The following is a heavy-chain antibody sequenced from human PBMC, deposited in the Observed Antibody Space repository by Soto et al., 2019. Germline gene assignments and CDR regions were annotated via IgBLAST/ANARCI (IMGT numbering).Heavy chain of an antibody. CDR3: ARFGGVATINYFDY. D-gene: IGHD5-12*01. CDR1: GFTFSSYA. J-gene: IGHJ4*02. CDR2: ISYDGSNK. Sequence: GGSLRLSCAASGFTFSSYAMHWARQAPGKGLEWVAVISYDGSNKYYADSVKGRFTISRDNSKNTLYLQMNSLRAEDTAVYYCARFGGVATINYFDYWGQGTLVTVSS. V-gene: IGHV3-30-3*01.